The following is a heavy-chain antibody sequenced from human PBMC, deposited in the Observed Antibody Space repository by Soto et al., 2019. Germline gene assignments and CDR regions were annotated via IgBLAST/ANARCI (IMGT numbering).Heavy chain of an antibody. J-gene: IGHJ4*02. D-gene: IGHD6-19*01. CDR3: ARDKQWPSKSLDY. Sequence: QVQLQESGPGLVKPSETLSLTCTVSGGSVSSGSYYWSWIRQPPGKGLEWIGYFYYSGSTNYNPSLKSRVPISVDPSKNQFSLKLSSVTAADTAVYYCARDKQWPSKSLDYWGQGTLVTVSS. CDR1: GGSVSSGSYY. CDR2: FYYSGST. V-gene: IGHV4-61*01.